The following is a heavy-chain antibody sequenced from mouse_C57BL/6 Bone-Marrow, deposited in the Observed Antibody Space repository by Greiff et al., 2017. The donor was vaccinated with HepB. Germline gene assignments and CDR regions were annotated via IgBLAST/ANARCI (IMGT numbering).Heavy chain of an antibody. CDR2: VYPRSGNT. D-gene: IGHD1-1*01. CDR3: ARSYYGSSPLAY. V-gene: IGHV1-81*01. J-gene: IGHJ3*01. Sequence: VQLQASGAELARPGASVKLSCKASGYTFTSYGISWVKQRTGPGLEWIGEVYPRSGNTYYNGKFKGKATLTADKSSSTAYMERHSLTAEDSAVYVCARSYYGSSPLAYWGQGTLVTVSA. CDR1: GYTFTSYG.